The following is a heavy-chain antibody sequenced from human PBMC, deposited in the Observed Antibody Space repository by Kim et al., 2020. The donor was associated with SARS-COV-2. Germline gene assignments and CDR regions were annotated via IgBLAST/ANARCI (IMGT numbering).Heavy chain of an antibody. Sequence: GGSLRLSCAASGFTFSSYGMHWVRQAPGKGLEWVAVIWYDGSNKYYADSVKGRFTISRDNSKNTLYLQMNSLRAEDTAVYYCARDMTGTTYNYYYYGMDVLGQGTTVTVSS. CDR3: ARDMTGTTYNYYYYGMDV. J-gene: IGHJ6*02. CDR2: IWYDGSNK. CDR1: GFTFSSYG. D-gene: IGHD1-7*01. V-gene: IGHV3-33*01.